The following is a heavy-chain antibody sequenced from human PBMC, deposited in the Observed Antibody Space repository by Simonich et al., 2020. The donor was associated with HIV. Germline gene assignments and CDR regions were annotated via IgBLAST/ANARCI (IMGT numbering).Heavy chain of an antibody. CDR2: ITVYNGNT. Sequence: QVQLVQSGAEVKKPGASVKVSCKASGYTYINYGINWVRQAPGQGLEWMGRITVYNGNTDSAQKFRGRRTLTTDTSTTTAYMELRSLRSDDTAVYYCARSLGSSWYRSWGQGTLVTVSS. V-gene: IGHV1-18*01. CDR1: GYTYINYG. J-gene: IGHJ4*02. CDR3: ARSLGSSWYRS. D-gene: IGHD6-13*01.